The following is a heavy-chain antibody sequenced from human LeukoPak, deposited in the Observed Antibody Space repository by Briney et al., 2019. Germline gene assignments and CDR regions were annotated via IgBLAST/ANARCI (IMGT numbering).Heavy chain of an antibody. CDR1: GFTFTSSA. D-gene: IGHD3-10*01. CDR2: IVVGSGNT. Sequence: EASVKVSCKASGFTFTSSAMQWVRQARGQRLEWIGWIVVGSGNTDYAQKFQERVTITRDMSTSTAYMELSSLRSEDTAVYYCAVILINGSGSYIGWFDPWGQGTLVTVSS. J-gene: IGHJ5*02. CDR3: AVILINGSGSYIGWFDP. V-gene: IGHV1-58*02.